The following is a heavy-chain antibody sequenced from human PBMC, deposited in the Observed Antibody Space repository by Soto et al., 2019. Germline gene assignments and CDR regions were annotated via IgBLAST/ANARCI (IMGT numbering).Heavy chain of an antibody. CDR1: VASIYSSACS. J-gene: IGHJ6*02. CDR2: LYYSGST. CDR3: ARDLWGYCGTDRYPLDV. Sequence: TLSLTCTLTVASIYSSACSSGLNTPPPGKWLEWIGSLYYSGSTYYNPSLKSRVTISVDTSKNQFSLKLNSVTAADTAVYYCARDLWGYCGTDRYPLDVWGQGTTVS. V-gene: IGHV4-39*07. D-gene: IGHD2-21*02.